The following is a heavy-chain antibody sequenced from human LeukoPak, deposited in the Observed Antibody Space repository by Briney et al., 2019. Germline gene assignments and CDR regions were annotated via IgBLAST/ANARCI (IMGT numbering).Heavy chain of an antibody. CDR3: ARLEDYGDYAHFDY. Sequence: SETLSLTCTVSGGSISSYYWSWIRQPPGKGLEWIGYIYYSGSTNYNPSLKSRVTISVDTPKNQFSLKLSSVTAADTAVYYCARLEDYGDYAHFDYWGQGTLVTVSS. CDR1: GGSISSYY. D-gene: IGHD4-17*01. CDR2: IYYSGST. J-gene: IGHJ4*02. V-gene: IGHV4-59*08.